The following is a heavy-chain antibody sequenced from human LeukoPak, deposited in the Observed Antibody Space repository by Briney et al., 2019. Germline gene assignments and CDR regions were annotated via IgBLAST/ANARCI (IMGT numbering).Heavy chain of an antibody. CDR1: GGSFSSYY. Sequence: SETLSLTCTVSGGSFSSYYWTWIRQPPGKGLEWIGHIDHSGSTNYNPSLKSRVSISSDTSKNQFSLKLSSVTAADTAVYYCARDASLRGGGFDYWGQGTLVTVSS. CDR3: ARDASLRGGGFDY. D-gene: IGHD3-16*01. J-gene: IGHJ4*02. V-gene: IGHV4-59*12. CDR2: IDHSGST.